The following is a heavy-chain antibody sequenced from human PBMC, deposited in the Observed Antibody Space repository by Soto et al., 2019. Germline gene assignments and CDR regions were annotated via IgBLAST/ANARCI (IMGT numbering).Heavy chain of an antibody. CDR1: GFSLSTSGVG. Sequence: QITLKESGPTLVKPTQTLTLTCTFSGFSLSTSGVGVGWIRQPPGKALEWLALIYWDDDKRYSPSLKSRLTITQDTLKNQVVLKMTNMDPVVTATYYCAHRLGIAGAGLYLQQWGQGTLVTVSS. J-gene: IGHJ1*01. D-gene: IGHD6-13*01. CDR3: AHRLGIAGAGLYLQQ. CDR2: IYWDDDK. V-gene: IGHV2-5*02.